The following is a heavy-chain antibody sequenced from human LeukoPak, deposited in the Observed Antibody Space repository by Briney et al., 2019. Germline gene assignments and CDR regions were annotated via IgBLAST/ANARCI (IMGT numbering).Heavy chain of an antibody. J-gene: IGHJ6*03. V-gene: IGHV3-74*01. CDR1: GFTFSSYW. D-gene: IGHD2-2*02. Sequence: PGGSLRLSCAASGFTFSSYWMHWVRQAPGKGLVWVSRINSDGSSTSYADSVKGRFTISRDNAKNTLYLQMNSLRAEDTAVYYCARDNALRYCSSTSCYTGVYYYYYMDVWGEGTTVTVSS. CDR2: INSDGSST. CDR3: ARDNALRYCSSTSCYTGVYYYYYMDV.